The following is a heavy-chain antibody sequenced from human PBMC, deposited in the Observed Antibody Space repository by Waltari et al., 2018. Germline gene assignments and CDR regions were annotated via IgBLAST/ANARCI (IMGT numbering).Heavy chain of an antibody. CDR3: ARGPRDGQRY. V-gene: IGHV3-74*01. J-gene: IGHJ4*02. CDR1: GFVFSDHW. CDR2: INTDGISS. Sequence: EVQLVESGGGLVQPGGSLRRSCVVSGFVFSDHWMHWVRQVPGKGLVWVSRINTDGISSNYADSVKGRFTISRDNYKNTLYLQMNSLRIEDTAVYYCARGPRDGQRYWGQGALVTV.